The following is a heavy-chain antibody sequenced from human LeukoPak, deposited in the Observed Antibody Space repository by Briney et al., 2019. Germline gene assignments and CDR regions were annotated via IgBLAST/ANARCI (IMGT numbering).Heavy chain of an antibody. V-gene: IGHV1-69*05. Sequence: GASVKVSCKDSGGTFSSYAISWVRQAPGQGLEWMGGIIPIFGTANYAQKFQGRVTITTDESTSTAYMELSSLRSEDTAVYYCARDAGYSYGSEESNWFDPWGQGTLVTVSS. CDR3: ARDAGYSYGSEESNWFDP. D-gene: IGHD5-18*01. J-gene: IGHJ5*02. CDR2: IIPIFGTA. CDR1: GGTFSSYA.